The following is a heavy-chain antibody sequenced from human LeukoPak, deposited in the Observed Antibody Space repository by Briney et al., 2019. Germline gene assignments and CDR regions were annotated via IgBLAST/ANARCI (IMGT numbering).Heavy chain of an antibody. CDR2: ISSSSSYI. D-gene: IGHD6-6*01. Sequence: PGGSLRLSYAASGFTFSSYSMNWVRQAPGKGLEWVSSISSSSSYIYYADSVKGRFTISRDNAKNSLYLQTNSLRAEDTAVYYCARGIPIAARRRRDYYYYMDVWGKGTTVTVSS. J-gene: IGHJ6*03. V-gene: IGHV3-21*01. CDR1: GFTFSSYS. CDR3: ARGIPIAARRRRDYYYYMDV.